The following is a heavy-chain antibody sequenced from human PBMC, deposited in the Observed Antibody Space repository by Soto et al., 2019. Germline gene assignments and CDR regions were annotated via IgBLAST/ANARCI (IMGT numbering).Heavy chain of an antibody. CDR2: INPNSGGT. V-gene: IGHV1-2*02. CDR3: ATSIAVAGYNWFDP. Sequence: ASVKVSCKASGYTFTGYYMHWVRQAPGQGLEWMGWINPNSGGTNYAQKFQGRVTMTRDTSISTAYMELSRLRSDDTAVYYCATSIAVAGYNWFDPWGQGTLVTVSS. J-gene: IGHJ5*02. CDR1: GYTFTGYY. D-gene: IGHD6-19*01.